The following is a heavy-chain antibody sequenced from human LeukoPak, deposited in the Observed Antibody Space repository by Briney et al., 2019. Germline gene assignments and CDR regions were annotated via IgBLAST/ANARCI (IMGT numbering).Heavy chain of an antibody. CDR3: ARDTIAAARY. V-gene: IGHV3-7*01. CDR1: GFTFSSDW. J-gene: IGHJ4*02. CDR2: IKQDGSEK. Sequence: GGSLRLSCAASGFTFSSDWMSWVRQAPGKGLGWVANIKQDGSEKYYVDSVKGRFTISRDNAKNSLYLQMNSLRAEDTAVYYCARDTIAAARYWGQGTLVTVSS. D-gene: IGHD6-13*01.